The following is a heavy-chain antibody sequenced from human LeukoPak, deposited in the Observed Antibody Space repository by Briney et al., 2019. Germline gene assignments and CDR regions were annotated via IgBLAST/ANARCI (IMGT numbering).Heavy chain of an antibody. V-gene: IGHV1-2*02. D-gene: IGHD2-15*01. CDR1: GYTFTGYY. CDR3: ARDYCSGGSCYLGAFDN. J-gene: IGHJ3*02. CDR2: INPNSGGT. Sequence: ASVTVTCKASGYTFTGYYRHWVRQAPGQGLEWMGWINPNSGGTNYAQKFQGRVTMTRDTSISTAYVELRRLRCDDTAVYYCARDYCSGGSCYLGAFDNWGQGTMVTVSS.